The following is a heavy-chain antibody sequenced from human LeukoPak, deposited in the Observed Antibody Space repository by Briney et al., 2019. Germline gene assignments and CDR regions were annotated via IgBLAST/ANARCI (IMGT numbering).Heavy chain of an antibody. D-gene: IGHD1-7*01. Sequence: SETLSLTCTVSGGSISGSSYYWGWIRQPPGKGLEWIGYIYYCGSTSYNPSLKSRVTISVDTSKNQFSLKLGSVTAADTAVYYCARVPTPYITGTTSPLYYYYMDVWGKGTTVTVSS. V-gene: IGHV4-61*05. J-gene: IGHJ6*03. CDR3: ARVPTPYITGTTSPLYYYYMDV. CDR2: IYYCGST. CDR1: GGSISGSSYY.